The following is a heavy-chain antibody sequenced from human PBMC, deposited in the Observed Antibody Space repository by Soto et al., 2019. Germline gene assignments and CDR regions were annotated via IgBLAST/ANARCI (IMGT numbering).Heavy chain of an antibody. D-gene: IGHD1-1*01. J-gene: IGHJ4*02. Sequence: EVQLVESGGGLVQPGGSLRLSCAASGFTVSSNYMSWVRQAPGKGLEWVSVIYSGGSTYYADSVKGRFTISRDNSKNTLYLQMNSLRAEDTAVYYSARAPFGTCFDYWGQGTLVTVSS. CDR2: IYSGGST. CDR3: ARAPFGTCFDY. CDR1: GFTVSSNY. V-gene: IGHV3-66*01.